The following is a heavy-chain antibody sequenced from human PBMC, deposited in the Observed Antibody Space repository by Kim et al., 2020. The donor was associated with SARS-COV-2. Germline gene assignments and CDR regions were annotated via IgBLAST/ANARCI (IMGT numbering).Heavy chain of an antibody. D-gene: IGHD3-10*01. J-gene: IGHJ6*01. CDR3: SIDPWSSLPGVTDYY. Sequence: GGSLRLSCAASGFTFSSCAIYWVRQAPGKGLEWVAVISYDGSNKNYADAVTGLFTISRDNSNNMLYLQINILIAEDTGLYYCSIDPWSSLPGVTDYY. CDR2: ISYDGSNK. CDR1: GFTFSSCA. V-gene: IGHV3-30*14.